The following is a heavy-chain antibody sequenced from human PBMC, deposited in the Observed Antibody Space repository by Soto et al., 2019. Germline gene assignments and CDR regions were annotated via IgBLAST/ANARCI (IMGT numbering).Heavy chain of an antibody. J-gene: IGHJ1*01. D-gene: IGHD2-15*01. Sequence: SETMSLTCAFSGGTISSYYWSWIRQTTGKGLEWIGYIYYSGSTNYNPSLKSRVTISVDTSKNQFSLKLSSVTAADTAVYYCARTLGYCSGGSCYAEYFQHWGQGTLVTVSS. CDR2: IYYSGST. CDR3: ARTLGYCSGGSCYAEYFQH. V-gene: IGHV4-59*08. CDR1: GGTISSYY.